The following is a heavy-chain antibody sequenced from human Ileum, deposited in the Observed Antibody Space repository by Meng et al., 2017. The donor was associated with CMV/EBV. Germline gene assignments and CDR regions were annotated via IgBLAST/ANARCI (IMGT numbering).Heavy chain of an antibody. CDR2: ISGSGGST. CDR3: AKDGPVVVVPADY. CDR1: GFTFSSYA. J-gene: IGHJ4*02. Sequence: GESLKISCAASGFTFSSYAMSWVRQAPGKGLEWVSAISGSGGSTYYADSVKGRFTISRDNSKNTLYLQMNSLRAEDTAVCYCAKDGPVVVVPADYWGQGTLVTVSS. D-gene: IGHD2-2*01. V-gene: IGHV3-23*01.